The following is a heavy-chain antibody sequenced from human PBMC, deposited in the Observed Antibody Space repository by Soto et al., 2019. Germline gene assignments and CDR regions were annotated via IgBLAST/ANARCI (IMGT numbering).Heavy chain of an antibody. CDR2: FDPEDGET. J-gene: IGHJ4*02. CDR3: ATDRGYSYGYSY. Sequence: GSVNVSCTVSGYTLTELSMHWVRQAPGKGLEWMGGFDPEDGETIYAQKFQGRVTMTEDTSTDTAYMELSSLRSEDTAVYYCATDRGYSYGYSYWGQGTLVTVSS. D-gene: IGHD5-18*01. V-gene: IGHV1-24*01. CDR1: GYTLTELS.